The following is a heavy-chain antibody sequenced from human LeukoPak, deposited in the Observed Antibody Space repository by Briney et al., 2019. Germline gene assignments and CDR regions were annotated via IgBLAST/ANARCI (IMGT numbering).Heavy chain of an antibody. CDR1: GFTVRTNS. CDR3: ARDWGLSSSWDFDY. V-gene: IGHV3-7*01. J-gene: IGHJ4*02. CDR2: IKQDGSEK. D-gene: IGHD6-13*01. Sequence: GGSLRLSCTVSGFTVRTNSMSWVRQAPGKGLEWVANIKQDGSEKYYVDSVKGRFTISRDNAKNSLYLQMNSLRAEDTAVYYCARDWGLSSSWDFDYWGQGTLVTVSS.